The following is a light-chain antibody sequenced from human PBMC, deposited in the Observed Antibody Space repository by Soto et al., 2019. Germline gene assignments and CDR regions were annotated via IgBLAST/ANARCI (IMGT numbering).Light chain of an antibody. CDR2: DAS. J-gene: IGKJ4*01. CDR1: QSVSSY. V-gene: IGKV3-11*01. CDR3: QQRSNWLT. Sequence: ENFFSQCPPPPSFFPREKTTPSPRASQSVSSYLAWYQQKPGQAPRLLIYDASNRATGIPARFSGSGSGTDFTLTISSLEPEDFAVYYCQQRSNWLTFGGGTKVDIK.